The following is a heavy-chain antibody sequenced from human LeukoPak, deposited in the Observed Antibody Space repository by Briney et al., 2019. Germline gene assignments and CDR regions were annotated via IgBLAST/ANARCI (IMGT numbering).Heavy chain of an antibody. V-gene: IGHV3-15*01. CDR1: GFSFTNTW. Sequence: GGSLRLSCEASGFSFTNTWMSWVRQAPGKGLEWVGRVKSKADDGTTDYAAPVKGTFTISRDDSKNTLYLQMNSLKTEDTAVYYCTTWPAAHLKFDYWGQGTLVTVSS. CDR2: VKSKADDGTT. D-gene: IGHD2-2*01. CDR3: TTWPAAHLKFDY. J-gene: IGHJ4*02.